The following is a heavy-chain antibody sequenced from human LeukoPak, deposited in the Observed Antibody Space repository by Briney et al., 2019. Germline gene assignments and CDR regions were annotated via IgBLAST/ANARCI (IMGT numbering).Heavy chain of an antibody. V-gene: IGHV3-7*01. CDR3: ARGGGYSYGSFDY. CDR2: IKRDGSER. J-gene: IGHJ4*02. Sequence: GGSLRLSCAASGFTFSSYWMTWVRQAPGKGLEWVGNIKRDGSERYYVDSVKGRFTISRDNAKNTLYLQMNSLRAEDTAVYHCARGGGYSYGSFDYWGQGTLVTVSS. D-gene: IGHD5-18*01. CDR1: GFTFSSYW.